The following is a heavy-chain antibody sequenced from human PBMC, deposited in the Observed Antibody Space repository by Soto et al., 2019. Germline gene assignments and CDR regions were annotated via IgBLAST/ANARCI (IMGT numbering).Heavy chain of an antibody. D-gene: IGHD3-16*02. CDR1: GFTFSNAW. J-gene: IGHJ3*02. V-gene: IGHV3-15*07. CDR2: IKSKTDGGTT. CDR3: TNGPGHYDYIWGSYPDAFDI. Sequence: GGSLRLSCAASGFTFSNAWMNWVRQAPGKGLEWVGRIKSKTDGGTTDYAAPVKGRFTISRDDSKNTLYLQMNSLKTEDTAVYYCTNGPGHYDYIWGSYPDAFDIWGQGTMVTVSS.